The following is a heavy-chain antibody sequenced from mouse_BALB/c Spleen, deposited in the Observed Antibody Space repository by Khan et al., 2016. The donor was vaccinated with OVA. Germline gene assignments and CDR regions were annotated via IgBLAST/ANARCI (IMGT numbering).Heavy chain of an antibody. J-gene: IGHJ4*01. D-gene: IGHD1-1*01. V-gene: IGHV5-17*02. CDR1: GFTFSSFG. CDR2: ISSGSSTI. CDR3: AIDYGWVMDY. Sequence: EVELVESGGGLVQPGGSRKLSCAASGFTFSSFGMHWVRQAPEKGLEWVAYISSGSSTIYYADTVKGRFTISRDNPKNPLFLPMTSLRAEDTAMYYCAIDYGWVMDYWGQGTSVTVSS.